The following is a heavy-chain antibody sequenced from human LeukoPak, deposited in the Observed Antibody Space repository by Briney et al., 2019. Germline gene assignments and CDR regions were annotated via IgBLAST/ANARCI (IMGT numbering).Heavy chain of an antibody. CDR1: GFTFSRYW. Sequence: PGGSLRLSCVASGFTFSRYWMHWVRQAPGKGLVRVSRINSDGRNTNYADSVKGRFSISRDNAENTLYLQMNSLRVEDTAVYYCVRGADTGYSSDSWGQGTLVTVSS. CDR3: VRGADTGYSSDS. J-gene: IGHJ4*02. D-gene: IGHD3-9*01. V-gene: IGHV3-74*01. CDR2: INSDGRNT.